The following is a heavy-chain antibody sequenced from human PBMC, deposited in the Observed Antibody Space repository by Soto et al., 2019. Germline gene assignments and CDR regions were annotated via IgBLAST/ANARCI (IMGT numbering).Heavy chain of an antibody. CDR2: IYYSGST. CDR3: ARSLLDGDYGGGYYYYYMDV. Sequence: QVQLQESGPGLVKPSETLSLTCTVSGGSISSYYWSWIRQPPGKGLEWIGYIYYSGSTNYNPSLKGRVTISVDTSKNQFSLKLSSVTAADTAVYYCARSLLDGDYGGGYYYYYMDVWGKGTTVTVSS. CDR1: GGSISSYY. J-gene: IGHJ6*03. D-gene: IGHD4-17*01. V-gene: IGHV4-59*01.